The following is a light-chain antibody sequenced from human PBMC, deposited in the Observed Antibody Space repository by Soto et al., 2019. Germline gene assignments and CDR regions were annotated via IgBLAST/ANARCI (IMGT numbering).Light chain of an antibody. CDR1: QSVDRNY. CDR3: QQYGGSPPAYT. J-gene: IGKJ2*01. V-gene: IGKV3-20*01. CDR2: ATS. Sequence: EVVLTQSPGPLSLSPGERATLSCRASQSVDRNYLSWFQHKRGQPPRVLVFATSSRAAGTPVRFSGSGSGTNFTLTITRVEPEDFGVYYCQQYGGSPPAYTFGLRTKLEI.